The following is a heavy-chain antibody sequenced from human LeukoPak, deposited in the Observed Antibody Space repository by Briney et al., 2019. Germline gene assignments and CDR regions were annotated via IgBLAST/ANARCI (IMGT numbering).Heavy chain of an antibody. CDR1: GYTFTSYY. CDR2: INPSGGST. CDR3: ARGRGKIGSGGSCYDY. J-gene: IGHJ4*02. D-gene: IGHD2-15*01. V-gene: IGHV1-46*01. Sequence: ASVKVSCKASGYTFTSYYMHWVRQAPGQGLEWMGIINPSGGSTSYAQKFQGRVTMTRDTSTSTVYMELSSLRSEDTAVYYCARGRGKIGSGGSCYDYWGQGTLVTVSS.